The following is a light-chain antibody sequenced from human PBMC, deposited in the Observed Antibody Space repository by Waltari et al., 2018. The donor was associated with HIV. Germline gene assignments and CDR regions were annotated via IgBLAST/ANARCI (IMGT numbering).Light chain of an antibody. J-gene: IGKJ3*01. Sequence: DIQMTQSPSSLSAFLGDRVTFTCRASQNIYTFFNWFQLNPGTTPRLLIYAASSLERGVPSRFSGSGSGTEFSLTISGVQPDDFATYCCLQTLNAALTFGPGTKLDV. V-gene: IGKV1-39*01. CDR3: LQTLNAALT. CDR1: QNIYTF. CDR2: AAS.